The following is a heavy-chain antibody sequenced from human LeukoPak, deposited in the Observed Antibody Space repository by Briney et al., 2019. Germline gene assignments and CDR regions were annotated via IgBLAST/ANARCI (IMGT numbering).Heavy chain of an antibody. V-gene: IGHV4-38-2*01. CDR3: AGDKETTGNGRPNWFDP. CDR1: GYSISSGYY. D-gene: IGHD1-1*01. Sequence: PSETLSLTCAVSGYSISSGYYWGWIRQPPGKGLQWVGSIFQRGYNYYNPSLKSRVTISVDTSRNQFSLKLSSVTAADTAVYYCAGDKETTGNGRPNWFDPWGQGTLVTVSS. CDR2: IFQRGYN. J-gene: IGHJ5*02.